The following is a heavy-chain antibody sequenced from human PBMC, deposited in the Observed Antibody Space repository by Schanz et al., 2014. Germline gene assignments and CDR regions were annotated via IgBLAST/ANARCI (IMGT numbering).Heavy chain of an antibody. CDR2: ISPYNGNT. J-gene: IGHJ5*02. D-gene: IGHD2-2*01. V-gene: IGHV1-18*01. CDR3: ARDRRRYCSTASCLHDNWFDP. Sequence: QVQLVQSGAEVKKPGASVRVSCKVSGYAFTTYGISWVRQAPGQGLEWMGWISPYNGNTNYAQKLQGRVTMTADTSTSPDYMDLRSLRSDDTAVYYCARDRRRYCSTASCLHDNWFDPWGQGTLVVVSS. CDR1: GYAFTTYG.